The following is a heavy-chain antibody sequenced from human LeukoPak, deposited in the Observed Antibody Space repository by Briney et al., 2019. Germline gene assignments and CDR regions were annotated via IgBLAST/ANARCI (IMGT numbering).Heavy chain of an antibody. CDR2: SYYSVST. D-gene: IGHD3-22*01. CDR1: GGSISSYY. Sequence: SETLSLTCTVSGGSISSYYWSWIRQPPGKGLEWIAYSYYSVSTNYNPSLKSRVTISVDTSKNQFSLKLSSVTAADTAVYYCARGYYDSSGYYYFDHWGQGTLVTVSS. CDR3: ARGYYDSSGYYYFDH. V-gene: IGHV4-59*01. J-gene: IGHJ4*02.